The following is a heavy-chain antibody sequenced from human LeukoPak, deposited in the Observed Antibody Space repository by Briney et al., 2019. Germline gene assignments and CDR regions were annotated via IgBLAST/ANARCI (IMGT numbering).Heavy chain of an antibody. V-gene: IGHV3-48*03. CDR1: GFTFSTYD. CDR2: ISSSGTTI. Sequence: GGSLRLSCAASGFTFSTYDMNWVRQAPGKGLEWVSYISSSGTTIYYAASVKGRFTISRDNAKNSLYLQINSLRAEDTAVYYCARPACSAGSCYGNFQHWGQGTVVTVSS. J-gene: IGHJ1*01. D-gene: IGHD2-15*01. CDR3: ARPACSAGSCYGNFQH.